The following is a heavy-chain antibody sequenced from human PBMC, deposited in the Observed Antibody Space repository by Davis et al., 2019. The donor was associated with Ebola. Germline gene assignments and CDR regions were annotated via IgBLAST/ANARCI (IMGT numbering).Heavy chain of an antibody. D-gene: IGHD2-8*02. Sequence: HSQTLSLTCAISGDSVSGNIPAWNWIRQSPSRGLEWLGRTYYNSKWFRDYAVSVKSRITINLDTSKNHFSLQLSSVTPEDTAVYYCVKGWGSTGLNHWGQGTLVTVSS. J-gene: IGHJ5*02. CDR2: TYYNSKWFR. V-gene: IGHV6-1*01. CDR1: GDSVSGNIPA. CDR3: VKGWGSTGLNH.